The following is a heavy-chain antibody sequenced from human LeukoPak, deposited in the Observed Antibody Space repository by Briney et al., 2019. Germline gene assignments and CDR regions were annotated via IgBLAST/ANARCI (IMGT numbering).Heavy chain of an antibody. Sequence: PGGSLRLSCVASGFRFSTYWMSWVRQVPGKGLEWVANIKQDGSEKYYVDSVKGRFTVSRDNAKNSLYLEMNSLRAEDTAVYYCARRGYFEFWSGYFQRLEGWFDPWGQGTLVTVSP. CDR2: IKQDGSEK. D-gene: IGHD3-3*01. CDR3: ARRGYFEFWSGYFQRLEGWFDP. CDR1: GFRFSTYW. V-gene: IGHV3-7*01. J-gene: IGHJ5*02.